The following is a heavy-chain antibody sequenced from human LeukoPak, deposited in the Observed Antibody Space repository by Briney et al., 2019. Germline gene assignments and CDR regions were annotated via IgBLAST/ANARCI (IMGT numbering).Heavy chain of an antibody. CDR1: GVSMSSSPYY. J-gene: IGHJ4*02. D-gene: IGHD3-3*01. V-gene: IGHV4-39*01. CDR2: IYYSGST. Sequence: PSETLSLTCTVSGVSMSSSPYYWGWIRQPPGKGLEWIGSIYYSGSTYYNPSLKSRVTISVDTSKSQISLKLRSVTAADTAMYYCARLWSGYRPPDFWGQGTLVTVSS. CDR3: ARLWSGYRPPDF.